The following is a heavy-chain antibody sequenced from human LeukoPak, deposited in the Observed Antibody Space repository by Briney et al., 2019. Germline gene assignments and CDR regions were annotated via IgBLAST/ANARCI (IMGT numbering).Heavy chain of an antibody. CDR2: IDYSGTT. J-gene: IGHJ5*01. V-gene: IGHV4-30-4*01. CDR1: GVSITGNDQF. CDR3: GGGLGYCSSTRCPPDS. Sequence: PSETLSLTCTVSGVSITGNDQFWSWIRQPPGKGLEWIGYIDYSGTTYYNPSLKGRVNMSRDTSKNRFSLNLNSVTAADTAFYYCGGGLGYCSSTRCPPDSWGQGTLVTVSS. D-gene: IGHD2-2*01.